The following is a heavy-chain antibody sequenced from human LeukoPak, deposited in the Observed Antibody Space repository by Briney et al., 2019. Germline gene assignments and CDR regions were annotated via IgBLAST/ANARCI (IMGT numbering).Heavy chain of an antibody. Sequence: SETLSLTCTVSGGSITSDNYYWSWIRQHPGKGLEWIGYIYYSGSTNYNPSLKSRVTISVDTSKNQFSLKLSSVTAADTAVYYCARSRGDNWKTGYYFDYWGQGTLVTVSS. CDR2: IYYSGST. D-gene: IGHD1-1*01. CDR3: ARSRGDNWKTGYYFDY. V-gene: IGHV4-61*01. CDR1: GGSITSDNYY. J-gene: IGHJ4*02.